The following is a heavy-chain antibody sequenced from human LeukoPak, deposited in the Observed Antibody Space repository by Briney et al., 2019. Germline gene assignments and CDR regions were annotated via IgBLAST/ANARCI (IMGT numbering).Heavy chain of an antibody. CDR2: IYFSGSA. CDR3: AREDGSSGYDDF. CDR1: GDSITSTTYY. J-gene: IGHJ4*02. Sequence: SESLSLTCTVSGDSITSTTYYWDWIRQPPGKGLEWIGSIYFSGSAYYNPSLESRVTISVDTSKNHFSLNLKSVTAADTAVYYCAREDGSSGYDDFWGQGTLVTVSS. D-gene: IGHD5-12*01. V-gene: IGHV4-39*02.